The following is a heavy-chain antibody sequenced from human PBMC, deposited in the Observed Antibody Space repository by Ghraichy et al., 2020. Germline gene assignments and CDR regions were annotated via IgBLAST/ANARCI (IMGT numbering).Heavy chain of an antibody. CDR1: GGSISGYY. D-gene: IGHD3/OR15-3a*01. CDR2: IHHSGST. Sequence: SQTLSLTCSVSGGSISGYYWSWIRQPPGKGLEWIGYIHHSGSTNYNPSRTSRVTLSVDTSKNQFSLRLNSVTAADTAVYFCARGHFGLGPWGQGTLVTVSS. J-gene: IGHJ5*02. CDR3: ARGHFGLGP. V-gene: IGHV4-59*01.